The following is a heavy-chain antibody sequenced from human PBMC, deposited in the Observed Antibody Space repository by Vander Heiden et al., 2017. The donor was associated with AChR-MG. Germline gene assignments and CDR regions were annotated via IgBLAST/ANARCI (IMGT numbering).Heavy chain of an antibody. J-gene: IGHJ6*03. CDR1: GGTFSSYA. Sequence: QVQLVQSGAEVKKPGSSVKVCCKASGGTFSSYAISWVRQAPGQGLEWMGGIIPIFGTANYAQKFQGRVTITADESTSTAYMELSSLRSEDTAVYYCARYTELTQNYYYYYMDVWGKGSTVTVSS. CDR3: ARYTELTQNYYYYYMDV. CDR2: IIPIFGTA. V-gene: IGHV1-69*01.